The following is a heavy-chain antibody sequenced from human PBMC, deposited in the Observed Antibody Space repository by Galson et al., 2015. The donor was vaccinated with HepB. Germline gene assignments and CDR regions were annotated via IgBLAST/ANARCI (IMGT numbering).Heavy chain of an antibody. D-gene: IGHD3-9*01. CDR2: INSDGSST. Sequence: SLRLSCAASGFTFSSYWMHWVRQAPGKGLVWVSRINSDGSSTSYADSVKGRFTISRDNAKNTLYLQMNSLRAEDTAVYYCASHGDDILTVGRDYYYYYGMDVWGQGTTVTVSS. J-gene: IGHJ6*02. V-gene: IGHV3-74*01. CDR1: GFTFSSYW. CDR3: ASHGDDILTVGRDYYYYYGMDV.